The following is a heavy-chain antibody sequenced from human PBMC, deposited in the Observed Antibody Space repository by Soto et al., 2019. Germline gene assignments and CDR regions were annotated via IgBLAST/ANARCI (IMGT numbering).Heavy chain of an antibody. J-gene: IGHJ4*02. D-gene: IGHD3-10*01. V-gene: IGHV4-34*01. CDR1: GGSFSGHY. CDR2: INHSGGT. Sequence: PSETLSLTCAVYGGSFSGHYWSWIRQPPGKGLEWIGEINHSGGTSYNPSLKSRVTISVDTSKNQFSLQLNSVTPEDTAVYYCAREGISITMVVPAGNFDYWGQGTLVTVSS. CDR3: AREGISITMVVPAGNFDY.